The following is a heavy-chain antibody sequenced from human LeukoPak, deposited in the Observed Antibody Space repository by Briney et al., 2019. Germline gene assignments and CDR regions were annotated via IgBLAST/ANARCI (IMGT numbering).Heavy chain of an antibody. D-gene: IGHD3-10*01. J-gene: IGHJ3*02. CDR2: IYHSGST. V-gene: IGHV4-39*07. CDR1: GGSTSSSNYY. CDR3: ARDLTRGAFDI. Sequence: SETLSLTCTVSGGSTSSSNYYWGWIRQPPGKGLEWIGEIYHSGSTNYNPSLKSRVTISVDKSKNQFSLKLSSVTAADTAVYYCARDLTRGAFDIWGQGTMVTVSS.